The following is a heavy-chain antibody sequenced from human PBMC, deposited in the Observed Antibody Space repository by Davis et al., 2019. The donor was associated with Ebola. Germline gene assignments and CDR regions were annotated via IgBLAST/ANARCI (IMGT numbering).Heavy chain of an antibody. V-gene: IGHV4-34*01. Sequence: MPSETLSLTCAVYGGSFSGYYWSWIRQPPGKGLEWIGEINHSGSTNYNPSLKSRVTISVDTSKNQFSLKLSSVTAADTAVYYCARCSNYVRFDPWGQGTPVTVSS. J-gene: IGHJ5*02. CDR1: GGSFSGYY. CDR2: INHSGST. CDR3: ARCSNYVRFDP. D-gene: IGHD4-11*01.